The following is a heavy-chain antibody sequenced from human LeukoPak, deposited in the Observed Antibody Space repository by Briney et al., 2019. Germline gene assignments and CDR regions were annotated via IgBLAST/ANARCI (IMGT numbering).Heavy chain of an antibody. D-gene: IGHD4-17*01. Sequence: GGSLRLSCAASGFTFSSYGMHWVRQAPGKGLEWVAFIRYDGSNKYYADSVKGRFTISRDNSKNTLYLQMNSLRAEDTAVYYCXXXSLXLDYGDPEADYWGQGTLVTVSS. CDR2: IRYDGSNK. V-gene: IGHV3-30*02. J-gene: IGHJ4*02. CDR3: XXXSLXLDYGDPEADY. CDR1: GFTFSSYG.